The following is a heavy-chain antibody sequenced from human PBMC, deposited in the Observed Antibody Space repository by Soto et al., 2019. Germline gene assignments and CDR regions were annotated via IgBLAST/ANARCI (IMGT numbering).Heavy chain of an antibody. D-gene: IGHD2-2*01. Sequence: SETLSLTCTVSGGSISSGGYYWSWIRQHPGKGLEWIGYIYYSGSTYYNPSLKSRVTISVDTSKNQFSLKLSSVTAADTAVYYCARASSGVVVPAATVSYYYGMDVWGQGTTVTVSS. CDR1: GGSISSGGYY. V-gene: IGHV4-31*03. CDR2: IYYSGST. CDR3: ARASSGVVVPAATVSYYYGMDV. J-gene: IGHJ6*02.